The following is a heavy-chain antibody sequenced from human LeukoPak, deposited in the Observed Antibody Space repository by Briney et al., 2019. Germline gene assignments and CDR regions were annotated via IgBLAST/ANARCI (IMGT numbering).Heavy chain of an antibody. V-gene: IGHV4-4*07. J-gene: IGHJ5*02. CDR1: GGSISSSY. CDR3: ARDGSGSGWYWFDP. CDR2: IYTSGIT. D-gene: IGHD6-19*01. Sequence: SETLSLTCTVSGGSISSSYWSWIRQPAGKGLEWIGRIYTSGITNYNPSLKSRVTMSVDTSKKQFPLKLTSVTAADTAVYYCARDGSGSGWYWFDPWGQGTLVTVSS.